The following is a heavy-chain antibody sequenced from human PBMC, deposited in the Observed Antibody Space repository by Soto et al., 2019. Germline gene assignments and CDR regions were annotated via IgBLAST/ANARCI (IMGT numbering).Heavy chain of an antibody. J-gene: IGHJ5*02. CDR3: AREGYYDCWSGYLGPDVSNWFDP. Sequence: QVQLVQSGAEVKKPGASVKVSCKASGYTFTSYGISWVRQAPGQGLEWMGWISAYNGNTNYAQKLQGRVTMTTDTSTSTAYMELRSLRSDDTAVDYCAREGYYDCWSGYLGPDVSNWFDPWGQGTLVTVSS. CDR1: GYTFTSYG. D-gene: IGHD3-3*01. V-gene: IGHV1-18*01. CDR2: ISAYNGNT.